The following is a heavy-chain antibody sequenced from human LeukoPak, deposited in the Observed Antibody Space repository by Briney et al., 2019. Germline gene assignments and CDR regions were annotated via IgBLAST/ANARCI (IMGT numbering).Heavy chain of an antibody. V-gene: IGHV7-4-1*01. D-gene: IGHD4-17*01. Sequence: ASVKVSCKASGYTFTNYGMNWVRQAPGQGLEWMGWINTNTRNPTYAQGFTGRFVFSLDTSVSTAYLQIGSLKAEDTAVYYCARGETTVTIVHWGQGTLVTVSS. J-gene: IGHJ4*02. CDR1: GYTFTNYG. CDR2: INTNTRNP. CDR3: ARGETTVTIVH.